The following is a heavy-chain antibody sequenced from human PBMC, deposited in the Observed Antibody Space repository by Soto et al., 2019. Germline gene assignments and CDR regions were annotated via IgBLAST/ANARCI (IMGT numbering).Heavy chain of an antibody. CDR2: IWYDGSNK. V-gene: IGHV3-33*01. CDR3: AREYYDSSGFEYFQH. J-gene: IGHJ1*01. D-gene: IGHD3-22*01. Sequence: ESGGGVVQPGRSLRLSCAASGFTFSSYGMHWVRQAPGKGLEWVAVIWYDGSNKYYADSVKGRFTISRDNSKNTLYLQMNSLRAEDTAVYYCAREYYDSSGFEYFQHWGQGTLVTVSS. CDR1: GFTFSSYG.